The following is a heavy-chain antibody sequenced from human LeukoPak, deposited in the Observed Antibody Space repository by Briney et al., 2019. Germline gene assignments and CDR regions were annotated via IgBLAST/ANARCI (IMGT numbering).Heavy chain of an antibody. CDR1: GYTFTSYG. CDR2: ISAYNGNT. Sequence: ASVKVSCKASGYTFTSYGISWVRQAPGQGLEWMGWISAYNGNTNYAQKLQGRVTMTTDTSTSTAYMELRSLRSDDTAVYYCARVRGYSGYDYEEDNWNDFVIGWFDPWGQGTLVTVSS. CDR3: ARVRGYSGYDYEEDNWNDFVIGWFDP. V-gene: IGHV1-18*01. J-gene: IGHJ5*02. D-gene: IGHD5-12*01.